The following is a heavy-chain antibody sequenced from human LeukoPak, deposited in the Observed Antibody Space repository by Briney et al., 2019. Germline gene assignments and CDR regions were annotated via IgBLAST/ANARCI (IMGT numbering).Heavy chain of an antibody. CDR1: GFTFSSHW. V-gene: IGHV3-7*03. D-gene: IGHD2-15*01. CDR3: ARDIRDINYAPFEY. Sequence: PGRSLRLSCAASGFTFSSHWMNWVRRAPGKGLEWVAIINQDGGRIGYGDSVKGRFTISRDNAQNSLYLQMDTLRAEDTAVYYCARDIRDINYAPFEYWGQGTTVTVSS. CDR2: INQDGGRI. J-gene: IGHJ4*02.